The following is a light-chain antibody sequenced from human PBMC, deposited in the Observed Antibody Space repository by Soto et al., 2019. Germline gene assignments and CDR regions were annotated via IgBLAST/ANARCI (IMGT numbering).Light chain of an antibody. CDR1: QGISNY. J-gene: IGKJ1*01. Sequence: GDRVTITGRASQGISNYLAWYQQKPGKVPKLLIYAASTLLSGVPSRFSGSGSGADFTLTISSLQPEDFATYYCQQLNTFPWTFGRGTKVDIK. CDR2: AAS. V-gene: IGKV1-9*01. CDR3: QQLNTFPWT.